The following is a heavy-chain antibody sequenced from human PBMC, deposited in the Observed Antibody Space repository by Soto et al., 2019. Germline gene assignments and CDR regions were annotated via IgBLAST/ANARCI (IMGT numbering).Heavy chain of an antibody. J-gene: IGHJ4*02. CDR2: IYHSGST. Sequence: SETLSLTCAVSGGSISSGGYSWNWIRQPPGKGLEWIGYIYHSGSTSYNPSLKSRVSISVDKSKNQFSLKLSSVTAADTAVYYCARQSGGLYDSSGLNFDYWGQGTLVTVSS. CDR3: ARQSGGLYDSSGLNFDY. V-gene: IGHV4-30-2*01. D-gene: IGHD3-22*01. CDR1: GGSISSGGYS.